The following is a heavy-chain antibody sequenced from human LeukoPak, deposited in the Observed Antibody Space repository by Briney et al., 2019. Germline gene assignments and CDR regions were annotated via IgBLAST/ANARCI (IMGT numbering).Heavy chain of an antibody. J-gene: IGHJ4*02. Sequence: GGSLRLSCAASGFTFSSYAMHWVRQAPGKGLEWVAVTSYDGSNKYYADSVKGRFTISRDNSKHTLYLQMNSLRAEDTAVYYCARDRSSSGGDYWGQGTLVTVSS. CDR3: ARDRSSSGGDY. CDR1: GFTFSSYA. V-gene: IGHV3-30-3*01. D-gene: IGHD6-25*01. CDR2: TSYDGSNK.